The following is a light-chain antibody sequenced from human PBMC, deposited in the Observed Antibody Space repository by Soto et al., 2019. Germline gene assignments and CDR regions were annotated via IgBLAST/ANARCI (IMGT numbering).Light chain of an antibody. CDR2: GAS. CDR1: QSVSSN. J-gene: IGKJ4*01. V-gene: IGKV3-15*01. CDR3: QQYNNWPPGT. Sequence: EIVLTQSPGTLSLSPGERATLSCRASQSVSSNLAWYQQTPGQAPRLLIYGASTRATGIPARFSGSGSGTEFTLTISSLQSEDFAVYYCQQYNNWPPGTFGGGTKVDIK.